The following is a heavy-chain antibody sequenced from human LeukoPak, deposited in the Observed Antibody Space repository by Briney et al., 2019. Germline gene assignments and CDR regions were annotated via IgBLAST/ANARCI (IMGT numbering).Heavy chain of an antibody. CDR3: ARDHYYDSSGYWLYYFDY. V-gene: IGHV4-4*07. Sequence: SETLSLTCTVSGGSISSYYWSWIRQPAGKGLEWIGRIYTSGSTNYNPSLKSRVIMSVDTSKNQFSLKLSSVTAADTAVYYCARDHYYDSSGYWLYYFDYWGQGTLVTVSS. CDR2: IYTSGST. J-gene: IGHJ4*02. D-gene: IGHD3-22*01. CDR1: GGSISSYY.